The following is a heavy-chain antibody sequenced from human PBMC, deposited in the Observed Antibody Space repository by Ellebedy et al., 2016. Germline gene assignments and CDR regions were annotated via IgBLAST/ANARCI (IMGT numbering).Heavy chain of an antibody. CDR1: GGTFSSYA. J-gene: IGHJ4*02. Sequence: SVKVSXKASGGTFSSYAISWVRQAPGQGLEWMGGIIPIFGTANYAQKFQGRVTITADESTSTAYMELSSLRSEDTAVYYCARETVPAARGLFDYWGQGTLVTVSS. CDR3: ARETVPAARGLFDY. V-gene: IGHV1-69*13. D-gene: IGHD2-2*01. CDR2: IIPIFGTA.